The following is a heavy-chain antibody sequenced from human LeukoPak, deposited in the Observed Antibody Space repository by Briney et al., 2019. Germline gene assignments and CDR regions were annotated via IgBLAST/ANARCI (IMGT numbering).Heavy chain of an antibody. V-gene: IGHV4-4*07. J-gene: IGHJ3*02. CDR3: ARERTMVGGADI. Sequence: SETLSLTCTVSGGSINNYYWSWIRQPAGKGLEWIGRVYNAGSNFNSGSNYNPSLKSRVTMSLDTSNNQFSLRLSSVTAADTAVYYCARERTMVGGADIWGQGTKVTVSS. CDR2: VYNAGSNFNSGS. D-gene: IGHD2-21*01. CDR1: GGSINNYY.